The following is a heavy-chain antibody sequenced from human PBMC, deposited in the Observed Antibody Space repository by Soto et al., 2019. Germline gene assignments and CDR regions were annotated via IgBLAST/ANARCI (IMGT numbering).Heavy chain of an antibody. CDR2: ISGSGGST. V-gene: IGHV3-23*01. D-gene: IGHD6-19*01. Sequence: EVQLLESGGGLVQPGGSLRLSCAASGFTFSSYAMSWVRQAPGKGLEWVSAISGSGGSTYYADSVKGRFTISRDNSKNTLYLQRNSQRAEDTAVDYGAKPKGGQWLVLVAFDSWGQGTMVTVSS. CDR1: GFTFSSYA. J-gene: IGHJ3*02. CDR3: AKPKGGQWLVLVAFDS.